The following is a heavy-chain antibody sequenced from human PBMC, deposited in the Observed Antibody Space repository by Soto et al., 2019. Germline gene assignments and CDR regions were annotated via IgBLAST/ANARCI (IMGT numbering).Heavy chain of an antibody. D-gene: IGHD2-2*01. CDR3: AREGLLWPYYYFDY. J-gene: IGHJ4*02. V-gene: IGHV6-1*01. CDR2: TYYRSKWYN. Sequence: PSQTLSLTCAISGDSVSSNSAAWNWIRQSPSRGLEWLGRTYYRSKWYNDYAVSVKSRITISRDNAKNSLYLQMNSLRAEDTAVYYCAREGLLWPYYYFDYWGQGTLVTVSS. CDR1: GDSVSSNSAA.